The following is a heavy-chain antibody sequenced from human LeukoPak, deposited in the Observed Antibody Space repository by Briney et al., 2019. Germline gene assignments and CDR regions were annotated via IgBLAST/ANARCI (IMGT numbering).Heavy chain of an antibody. D-gene: IGHD4-17*01. CDR1: GFTFSSYG. Sequence: PGRSLRLSCAASGFTFSSYGMHWVRQAPGKGLEWVAVISYDGSNKYYADSVKGRFTISRDNSKNTLYLQMNSLRAEDTAVYYCAKDRVDYGDFDYWGQGTLVTVSS. CDR2: ISYDGSNK. CDR3: AKDRVDYGDFDY. J-gene: IGHJ4*02. V-gene: IGHV3-30*18.